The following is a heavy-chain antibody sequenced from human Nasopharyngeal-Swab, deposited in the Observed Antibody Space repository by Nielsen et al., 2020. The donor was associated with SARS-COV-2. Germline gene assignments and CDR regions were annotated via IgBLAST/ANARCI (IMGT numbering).Heavy chain of an antibody. CDR1: GFTLGDYG. V-gene: IGHV3-49*01. CDR2: ISSKTYSGAP. D-gene: IGHD1-26*01. CDR3: ARSVGSYYGQGAFDI. J-gene: IGHJ3*02. Sequence: GGSLRLSCTTSGFTLGDYGMSWFRQAPGKGLEWVGFISSKTYSGAPEYAASVKGRFTISRDGAESIAYLQMNSLETEDTGVYYCARSVGSYYGQGAFDIWGQGTMVTVSS.